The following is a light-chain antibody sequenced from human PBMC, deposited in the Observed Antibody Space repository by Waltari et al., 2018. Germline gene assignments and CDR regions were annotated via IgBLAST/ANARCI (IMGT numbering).Light chain of an antibody. CDR3: QHYNNLRT. V-gene: IGKV3-15*01. Sequence: DIVMTQSPATLSVSPGERVALYCRASQSISSNLAWYQQKPGQAPRLLMYGASIRATGIPARFSFSGSGTEFTLTISSLQSVDFAVYYCQHYNNLRTFGQGTKVEF. J-gene: IGKJ1*01. CDR1: QSISSN. CDR2: GAS.